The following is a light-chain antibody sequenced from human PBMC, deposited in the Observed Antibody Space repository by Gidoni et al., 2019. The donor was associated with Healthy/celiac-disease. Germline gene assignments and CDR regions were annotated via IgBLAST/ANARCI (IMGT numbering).Light chain of an antibody. CDR2: GAS. CDR3: QQYGSSPQGLT. Sequence: DILLTQSPGTLSLSPGERATLSCRASQSVSSSHLAWYQQKPGQAPRLLIYGASSRATGIPDRFSGGGSGTDFTLTISRLEPEDFAVYYCQQYGSSPQGLTFGGGTKVEIK. CDR1: QSVSSSH. J-gene: IGKJ4*01. V-gene: IGKV3-20*01.